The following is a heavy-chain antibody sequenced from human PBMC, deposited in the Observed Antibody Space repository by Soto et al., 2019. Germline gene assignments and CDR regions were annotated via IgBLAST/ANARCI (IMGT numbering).Heavy chain of an antibody. Sequence: PGGSLRLSCSASGFTFSSYAMHWVRQAPGKGLEYVSAISSNGGSTYYADSVKGRFTISRDNSKNTLYLQMSSLRAEDTAVYYCVKDIVVPAAIGRSGGYYYYYGMDVWGQGATVTVSS. V-gene: IGHV3-64D*06. CDR1: GFTFSSYA. CDR2: ISSNGGST. D-gene: IGHD2-2*01. J-gene: IGHJ6*02. CDR3: VKDIVVPAAIGRSGGYYYYYGMDV.